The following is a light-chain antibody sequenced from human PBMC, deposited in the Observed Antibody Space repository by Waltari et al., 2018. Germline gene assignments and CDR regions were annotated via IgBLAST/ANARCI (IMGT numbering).Light chain of an antibody. V-gene: IGKV4-1*01. J-gene: IGKJ1*01. CDR2: WAS. Sequence: DIVMTQSTDSLAVSLGERATINCNSTQSVLYSSNNKNYLAWYQQKPGQPPKLLIYWASTRESGVPDRFSGSGSGTDFTLTISSLQAEDVAVYYCQQYLSTPPTFGQGTKVEIK. CDR3: QQYLSTPPT. CDR1: QSVLYSSNNKNY.